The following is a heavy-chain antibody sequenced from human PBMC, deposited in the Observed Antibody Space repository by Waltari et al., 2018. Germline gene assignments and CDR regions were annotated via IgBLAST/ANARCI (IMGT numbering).Heavy chain of an antibody. J-gene: IGHJ4*02. Sequence: EVQLVESGGGLVKPGWSLRLSCAASGFTFSSSSMNWVRQAPGKGLEWVSSISSSSSYIYYADSVKGRFTISRDNAKNSLYLQMNSLRAEDTAVYYCARSSLPYGDYSDYWGQGTLVTVSS. V-gene: IGHV3-21*01. CDR3: ARSSLPYGDYSDY. CDR2: ISSSSSYI. D-gene: IGHD4-17*01. CDR1: GFTFSSSS.